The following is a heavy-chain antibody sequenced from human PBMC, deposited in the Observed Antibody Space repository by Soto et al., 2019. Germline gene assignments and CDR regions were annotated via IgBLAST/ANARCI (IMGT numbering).Heavy chain of an antibody. CDR1: GFTFSSYS. CDR3: ARYHRDDGSGSYYGDYYYYYGMDD. J-gene: IGHJ6*02. Sequence: EVQLVESGGGLVQPGGSLRLSCAASGFTFSSYSMNWVRQAPGKGLEWVSYISSSSSTIYYADSVKGRFTISRDNAKNSGHLQMNSLRDKDTAVYFCARYHRDDGSGSYYGDYYYYYGMDDWGQGTTVTVSS. D-gene: IGHD3-10*01. V-gene: IGHV3-48*02. CDR2: ISSSSSTI.